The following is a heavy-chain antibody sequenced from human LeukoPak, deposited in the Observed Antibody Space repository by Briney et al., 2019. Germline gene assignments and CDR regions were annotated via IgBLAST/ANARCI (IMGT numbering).Heavy chain of an antibody. CDR2: IIPIFGTA. CDR3: ARAGPTTGTSKSQYYYYYYGMDV. CDR1: GGTFSSYA. V-gene: IGHV1-69*06. D-gene: IGHD1-1*01. J-gene: IGHJ6*04. Sequence: SAKVSCKASGGTFSSYAISWVRQAPGQGLEWMGGIIPIFGTANYAQKFQGRVTITADKSTGTAYMELSSLRSEDTAVYYCARAGPTTGTSKSQYYYYYYGMDVWGKGTTVTVSS.